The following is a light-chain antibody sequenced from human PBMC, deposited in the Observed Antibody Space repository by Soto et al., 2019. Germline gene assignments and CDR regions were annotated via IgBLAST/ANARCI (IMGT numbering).Light chain of an antibody. CDR3: QQYNTYPIT. V-gene: IGKV1-5*03. Sequence: DIQMTQSPSTLSASVGDRVTITCRASQGISRWLAWYQQKPGKAPKVLIYKASSLESGVPSRFSGSGSGAEFTLTISSLQPDDFATYYCQQYNTYPITFGQGTRLEIK. J-gene: IGKJ5*01. CDR2: KAS. CDR1: QGISRW.